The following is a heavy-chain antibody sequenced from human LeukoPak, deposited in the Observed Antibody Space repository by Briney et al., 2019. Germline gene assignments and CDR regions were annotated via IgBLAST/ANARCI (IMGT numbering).Heavy chain of an antibody. Sequence: GGSLRLSCEASGFTFSSYAMTWVRQAPGEGLEWVSAISASGGSTHYADSVKGRFTISRDSSKNTLSLQMNSLRAEDTALYYCAKGSSAWYGWFDPWGQGTLVTVSS. J-gene: IGHJ5*02. V-gene: IGHV3-23*01. CDR3: AKGSSAWYGWFDP. CDR2: ISASGGST. CDR1: GFTFSSYA. D-gene: IGHD6-19*01.